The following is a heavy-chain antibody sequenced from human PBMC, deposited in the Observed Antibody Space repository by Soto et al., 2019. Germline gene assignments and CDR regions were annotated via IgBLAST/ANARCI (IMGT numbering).Heavy chain of an antibody. CDR2: ISAYNGNT. Sequence: ASVKVSCKASGYTFTSYGISWVRQAPGQGLEWMGWISAYNGNTNYAQKLQGRVTMTTDTSTSTAYMELRSLRSEDTAVYYCATERYYYDSSGYLGYYFDYWGQGTLVTVSS. CDR3: ATERYYYDSSGYLGYYFDY. D-gene: IGHD3-22*01. CDR1: GYTFTSYG. V-gene: IGHV1-18*01. J-gene: IGHJ4*02.